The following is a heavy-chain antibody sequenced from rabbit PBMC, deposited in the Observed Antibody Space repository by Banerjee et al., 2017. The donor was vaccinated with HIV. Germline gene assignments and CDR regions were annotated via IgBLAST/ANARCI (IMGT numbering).Heavy chain of an antibody. CDR3: VRDREWLVPFNL. D-gene: IGHD4-1*01. CDR1: GFDFSTYY. Sequence: QSLEESGGDLVKPGASLTLTCTASGFDFSTYYMCWVRQAPGKGLEWIACVDGGSGGSTYYASWAKGRFTISKTSSTTVTLQMTSLTAADTATYFCVRDREWLVPFNLWGPGTLVTVS. CDR2: VDGGSGGST. V-gene: IGHV1S40*01. J-gene: IGHJ4*01.